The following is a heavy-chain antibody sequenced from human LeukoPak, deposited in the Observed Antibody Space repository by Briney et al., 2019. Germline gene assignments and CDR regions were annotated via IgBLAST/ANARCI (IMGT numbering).Heavy chain of an antibody. Sequence: ASVKVSCKAFGYTFTSNYMHWVRQAPGQGPEWMGVISPSGGSTTYAQKFQGRVTLTRDMSTSTDYLELSSLRSEDTAVYYCASGALEMATIATFDYWGQGTLVTVSS. J-gene: IGHJ4*02. CDR1: GYTFTSNY. V-gene: IGHV1-46*01. CDR3: ASGALEMATIATFDY. CDR2: ISPSGGST. D-gene: IGHD5-24*01.